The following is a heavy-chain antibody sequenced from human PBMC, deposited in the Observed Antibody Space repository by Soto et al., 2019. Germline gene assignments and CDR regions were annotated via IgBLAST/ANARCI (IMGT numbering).Heavy chain of an antibody. V-gene: IGHV4-61*01. CDR1: GGSVSSGTSY. D-gene: IGHD7-27*01. Sequence: SETLSLTCTVSGGSVSSGTSYWSWIRQPPGKGLEYIGYIYYSGGTDYNPSLKSRVTISVDTSKNQFSLKLTSVTAADTAVYYCARMALGTYIPYYFDNWGQGTLVTVSS. CDR2: IYYSGGT. J-gene: IGHJ4*02. CDR3: ARMALGTYIPYYFDN.